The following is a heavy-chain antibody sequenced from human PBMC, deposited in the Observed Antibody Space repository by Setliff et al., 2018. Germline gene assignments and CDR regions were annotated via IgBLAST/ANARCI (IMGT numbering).Heavy chain of an antibody. CDR3: ARGPLAPFDF. Sequence: GSLRLSCAVSGFTFSTYSMNWVRQAPGKGLEWVSVIYSDGSRYYADSVKGRFTSSRDNARNSLYLHMTSLTVEDTAIYYCARGPLAPFDFWGQGILVTVSS. CDR1: GFTFSTYS. CDR2: IYSDGSR. V-gene: IGHV3-21*01. J-gene: IGHJ4*02.